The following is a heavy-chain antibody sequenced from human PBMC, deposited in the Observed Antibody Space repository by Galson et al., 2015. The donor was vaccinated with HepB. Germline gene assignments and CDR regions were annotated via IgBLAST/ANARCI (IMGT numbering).Heavy chain of an antibody. CDR3: ARDRDFDY. V-gene: IGHV3-64D*06. J-gene: IGHJ4*02. CDR1: GFTFSSYA. Sequence: SLRLSCAASGFTFSSYALHWVRQAPGKGLEFVSVISSNGGSTDYADSVKGRFTISRDNSKNTLYLQMSSLRAEDTAVYYCARDRDFDYWGQGTLVTVSS. CDR2: ISSNGGST.